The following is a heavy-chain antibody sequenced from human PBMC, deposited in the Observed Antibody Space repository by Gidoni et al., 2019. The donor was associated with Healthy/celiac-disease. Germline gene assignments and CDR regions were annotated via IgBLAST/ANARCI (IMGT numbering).Heavy chain of an antibody. CDR1: GFSLSNARMG. J-gene: IGHJ4*02. D-gene: IGHD1-26*01. CDR2: IFSNDEK. CDR3: ARSRGGSYSSHDY. V-gene: IGHV2-26*01. Sequence: QVTLKESGPVLVKPTETLTLTCTVSGFSLSNARMGVSWIRQPPGKALEWLAHIFSNDEKSYSTSLKSRLTISKDTSKSQVVLTMTNMDPVDTATYYCARSRGGSYSSHDYWGQGTLVTVSS.